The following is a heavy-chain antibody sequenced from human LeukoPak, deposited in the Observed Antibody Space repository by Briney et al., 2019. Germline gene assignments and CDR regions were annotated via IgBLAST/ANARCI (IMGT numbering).Heavy chain of an antibody. Sequence: ASVKVSCKASGYTFTSYYMHWVRQAPGQGLEWMGIINPSGGSTSYAQKFQGRVTITADESTSTAYMELSSLRSEDTAVYYCARSDVVPAAMTVYYYYGMDVWGQGTTVTVSS. CDR1: GYTFTSYY. J-gene: IGHJ6*02. D-gene: IGHD2-2*01. CDR3: ARSDVVPAAMTVYYYYGMDV. CDR2: INPSGGST. V-gene: IGHV1-46*01.